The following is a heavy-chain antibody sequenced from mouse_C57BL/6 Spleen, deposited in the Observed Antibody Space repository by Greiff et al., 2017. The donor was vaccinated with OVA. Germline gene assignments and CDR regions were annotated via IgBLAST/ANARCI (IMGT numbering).Heavy chain of an antibody. CDR3: ARQYYYGSSEDYAMDY. J-gene: IGHJ4*01. Sequence: VQVVESGPGLVAPSQSLSITCTVPGFSLTSYGVHWVRQPPGKGLEWLVVIWSDGSTTYNSALKSRLSISKDNSKSQVFLKMNSLQTDDTAMYYCARQYYYGSSEDYAMDYWGQGTSVTVSS. V-gene: IGHV2-6-1*01. CDR2: IWSDGST. D-gene: IGHD1-1*01. CDR1: GFSLTSYG.